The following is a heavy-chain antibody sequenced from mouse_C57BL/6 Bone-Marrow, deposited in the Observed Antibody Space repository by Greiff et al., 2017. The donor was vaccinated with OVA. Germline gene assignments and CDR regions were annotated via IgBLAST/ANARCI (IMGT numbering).Heavy chain of an antibody. Sequence: EVMLVESGGGLVQPGGSLKLSCAASGFTFSDYYMYWVRQTPEKRLEWVAYISNGGGSTYYPDTVKGRFTISRDNAKNTLYLQMSRLKSEDTAMYYCARQGGGYYEIFAYWGQGTLVTVSA. D-gene: IGHD2-3*01. CDR1: GFTFSDYY. CDR2: ISNGGGST. CDR3: ARQGGGYYEIFAY. J-gene: IGHJ3*01. V-gene: IGHV5-12*01.